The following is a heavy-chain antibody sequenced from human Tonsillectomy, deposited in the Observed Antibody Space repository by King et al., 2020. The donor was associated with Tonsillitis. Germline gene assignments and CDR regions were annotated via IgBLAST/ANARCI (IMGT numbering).Heavy chain of an antibody. D-gene: IGHD5-12*01. CDR1: GFIFSDHY. CDR3: VRYLSGYPN. V-gene: IGHV3-72*01. J-gene: IGHJ4*02. Sequence: VQLVESGGGLVQPAGSLRLSCAVSGFIFSDHYMDWVRQAPGKGLEWVGRTTNKANNYSPEYAASVKGRFTISRDDSKNSLFLQMNSLKTEDTAVYYCVRYLSGYPNWGQGTLVTVSS. CDR2: TTNKANNYSP.